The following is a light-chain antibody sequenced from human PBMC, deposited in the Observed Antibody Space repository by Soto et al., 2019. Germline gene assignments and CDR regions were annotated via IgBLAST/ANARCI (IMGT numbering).Light chain of an antibody. CDR3: SSYTSSSPYV. CDR2: EVS. Sequence: QSALTQPASVSGSPGQSITISCTGTSSDVGGYNYVSWYQQLPGKAPKLMIYEVSNRPSGVSSRFSGSRSGNTASLTISGLQAEDEADYYCSSYTSSSPYVFGTGTKLTVL. V-gene: IGLV2-14*01. J-gene: IGLJ1*01. CDR1: SSDVGGYNY.